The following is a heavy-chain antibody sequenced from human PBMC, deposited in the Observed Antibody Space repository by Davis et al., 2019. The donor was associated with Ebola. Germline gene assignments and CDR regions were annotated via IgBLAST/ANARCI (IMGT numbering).Heavy chain of an antibody. V-gene: IGHV5-51*01. CDR3: ARLAYYDSSGYYVDYYYYYMDV. J-gene: IGHJ6*03. D-gene: IGHD3-22*01. CDR2: IYPGDSDT. Sequence: PGGSLRLSCKGSGYSFTSYWIGWVRQMPGKGLEWMGIIYPGDSDTRYSPSFQGQVTISADKSISTAYLQWSSLKASDTAMYYCARLAYYDSSGYYVDYYYYYMDVWGKGTTVTVPS. CDR1: GYSFTSYW.